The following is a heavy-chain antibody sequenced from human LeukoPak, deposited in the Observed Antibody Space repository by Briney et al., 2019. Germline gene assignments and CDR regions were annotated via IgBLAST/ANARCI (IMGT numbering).Heavy chain of an antibody. D-gene: IGHD3-3*01. Sequence: GGSLRLSCAASGFTFSNYWMHWVRQAPGKGLVWVSRINSDGNSTSYADSVKGRFTISRDNAKNTLYLQINRLRAEDTAVYYCARDWSYDFWSGYYMEDWGQGTLVTVSS. V-gene: IGHV3-74*01. J-gene: IGHJ4*02. CDR3: ARDWSYDFWSGYYMED. CDR2: INSDGNST. CDR1: GFTFSNYW.